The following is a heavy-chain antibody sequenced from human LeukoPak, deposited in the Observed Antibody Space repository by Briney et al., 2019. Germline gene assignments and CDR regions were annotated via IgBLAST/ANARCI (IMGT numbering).Heavy chain of an antibody. CDR1: GGTFSSYA. CDR2: IIPIFGTA. Sequence: SVNVSCKASGGTFSSYAISWVRQAPGQGREWMGGIIPIFGTANYAQKFQGRVTITADESTSTAYMELSSLRSEDTAVYYCARGGPRGPTEYYFDYWGQGTLVTVSS. J-gene: IGHJ4*02. D-gene: IGHD1-14*01. CDR3: ARGGPRGPTEYYFDY. V-gene: IGHV1-69*13.